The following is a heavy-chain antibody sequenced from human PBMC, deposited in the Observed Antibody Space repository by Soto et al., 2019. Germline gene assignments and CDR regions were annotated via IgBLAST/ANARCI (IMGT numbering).Heavy chain of an antibody. CDR1: GFTFSNSA. Sequence: GGSLRLSCAASGFTFSNSAMIWVRQAPGKGLEWVSAISGSGSSAHYADSVKGRFTISRDNSKNTLYLQMNSLRAEDTAVYYCASGSSTPPNWFGPWGQGTLVTVSS. CDR3: ASGSSTPPNWFGP. CDR2: ISGSGSSA. D-gene: IGHD2-2*01. J-gene: IGHJ5*02. V-gene: IGHV3-23*01.